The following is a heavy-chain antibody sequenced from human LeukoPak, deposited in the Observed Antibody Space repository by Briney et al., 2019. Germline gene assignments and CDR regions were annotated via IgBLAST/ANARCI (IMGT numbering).Heavy chain of an antibody. D-gene: IGHD3-10*01. CDR2: ISSDGGKQ. J-gene: IGHJ4*02. CDR1: GFIFSSYS. Sequence: GGSLRLSCAASGFIFSSYSIHWVRQAPGKGLEWVALISSDGGKQFYAESVKGRFTISRDNSKNTLYLQVNSLRLEDTAVYYCARDHSGSGRAFDYWGQGTLVTVSS. CDR3: ARDHSGSGRAFDY. V-gene: IGHV3-30-3*01.